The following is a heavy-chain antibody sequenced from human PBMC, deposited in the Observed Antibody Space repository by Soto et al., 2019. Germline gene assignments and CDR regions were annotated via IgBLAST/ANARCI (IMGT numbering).Heavy chain of an antibody. V-gene: IGHV1-8*01. J-gene: IGHJ5*01. D-gene: IGHD3-9*01. CDR2: MNPNSGNT. CDR3: AIEIRYFDPRGWFDS. CDR1: GYTFTSHD. Sequence: ASVKVSCKASGYTFTSHDINWVRQATGQGLEWMGWMNPNSGNTGYAQKFQGRVTMTRNTSISTAYMELSSLRSEDTAVYYCAIEIRYFDPRGWFDSWGRGSPVIVSA.